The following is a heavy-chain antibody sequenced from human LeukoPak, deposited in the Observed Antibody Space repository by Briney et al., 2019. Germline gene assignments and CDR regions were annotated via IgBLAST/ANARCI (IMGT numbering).Heavy chain of an antibody. CDR2: INHSGST. CDR3: ARGGRSSVYGIVVVVAAARAFDI. D-gene: IGHD2-15*01. V-gene: IGHV4-34*01. Sequence: SETLSLNCAVYGGSFSGYYWSWIRQPPGKGLEWIGEINHSGSTNYNPSLKSRVTISVDTSKNQFSLKLSSVTAADTAVYYCARGGRSSVYGIVVVVAAARAFDIWGQGTMVTASS. CDR1: GGSFSGYY. J-gene: IGHJ3*02.